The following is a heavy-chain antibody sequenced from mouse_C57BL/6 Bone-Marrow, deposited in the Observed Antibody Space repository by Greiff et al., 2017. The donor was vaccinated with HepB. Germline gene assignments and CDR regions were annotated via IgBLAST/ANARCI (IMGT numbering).Heavy chain of an antibody. CDR2: IWGDGST. CDR3: AKTSYDNPFAY. D-gene: IGHD2-3*01. V-gene: IGHV2-3*01. J-gene: IGHJ3*01. Sequence: QVQLKESGPGLVAPSQSLSITCTVSGFSLTSYGVSWVRQPPGKGLEWLGVIWGDGSTNYHSALLSILSMSEDNSKSRVFLKLNSPQPDDTATYYCAKTSYDNPFAYWGQGTLVTVSA. CDR1: GFSLTSYG.